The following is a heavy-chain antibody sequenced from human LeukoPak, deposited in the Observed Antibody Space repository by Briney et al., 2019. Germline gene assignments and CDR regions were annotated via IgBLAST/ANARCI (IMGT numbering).Heavy chain of an antibody. D-gene: IGHD2-15*01. CDR1: GFSVSGDN. Sequence: GGSLRLSCAASGFSVSGDNMSWVRQAPGKGLEWVSVTYTDGNTYYADSVKGRFTASRDSSKNMLYLQMNSLRAEDTAVYYCVRAVRSCSATRCISINSFDYWGQGTLVAVSS. CDR3: VRAVRSCSATRCISINSFDY. CDR2: TYTDGNT. V-gene: IGHV3-53*01. J-gene: IGHJ4*02.